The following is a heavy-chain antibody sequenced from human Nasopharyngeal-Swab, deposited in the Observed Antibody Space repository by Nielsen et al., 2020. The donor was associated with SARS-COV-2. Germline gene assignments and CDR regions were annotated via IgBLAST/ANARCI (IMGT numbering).Heavy chain of an antibody. J-gene: IGHJ3*02. CDR2: ISWDGGST. CDR1: GFTFDDYT. D-gene: IGHD5-18*01. V-gene: IGHV3-43*01. Sequence: GGSLRLSCAASGFTFDDYTMHWVRQAPGKGLEWVSLISWDGGSTYYADSVKGRFTISRDNSKNSLYLQMNSLRTDDTALYYCAKDMQWGKAMADAFEIWGQGTMVTVSS. CDR3: AKDMQWGKAMADAFEI.